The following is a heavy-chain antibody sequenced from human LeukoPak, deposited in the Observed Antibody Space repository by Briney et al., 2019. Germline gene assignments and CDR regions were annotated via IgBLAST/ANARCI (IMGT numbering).Heavy chain of an antibody. D-gene: IGHD4-17*01. CDR2: VSDSGST. V-gene: IGHV4-59*01. Sequence: PSETLSLTCTVSGGSISSYYWSWIRQPPGMGLEWIGYVSDSGSTTYNPSLKSRLTISVDTSKNQFSLKLSSVTAADTAVYYCARAGDYYGDYHFDYWGQGTLVTVSS. J-gene: IGHJ4*02. CDR1: GGSISSYY. CDR3: ARAGDYYGDYHFDY.